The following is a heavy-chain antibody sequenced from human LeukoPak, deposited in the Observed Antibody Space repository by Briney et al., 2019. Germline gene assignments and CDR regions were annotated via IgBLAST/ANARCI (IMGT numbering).Heavy chain of an antibody. CDR1: GFTFSNYW. D-gene: IGHD2-15*01. CDR3: ARAILGYCSGGSCYFGPSQYGMDV. J-gene: IGHJ6*02. V-gene: IGHV3-7*03. Sequence: PGGSLRLSCTASGFTFSNYWMSWVRQAPGKGLEWVANIKQDGSEKYYVGSVKGRFTISRDNTKNSLYLQMNSLRAEDTAVYYCARAILGYCSGGSCYFGPSQYGMDVWGQGTTVTVSS. CDR2: IKQDGSEK.